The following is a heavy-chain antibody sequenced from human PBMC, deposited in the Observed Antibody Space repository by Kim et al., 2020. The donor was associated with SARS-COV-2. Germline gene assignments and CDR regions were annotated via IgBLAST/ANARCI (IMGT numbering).Heavy chain of an antibody. CDR3: AKDWGRSSGSAPSFDY. Sequence: GGSLRLSCAASGFTFSSYAMSWVRQAPGKGLEWVSAISGSGGSTYYADSVKGRFTISRDNSKNTLYLQMNSLRAEDTAVYYCAKDWGRSSGSAPSFDYWGQGTLVTVSS. J-gene: IGHJ4*02. CDR2: ISGSGGST. CDR1: GFTFSSYA. V-gene: IGHV3-23*01. D-gene: IGHD6-19*01.